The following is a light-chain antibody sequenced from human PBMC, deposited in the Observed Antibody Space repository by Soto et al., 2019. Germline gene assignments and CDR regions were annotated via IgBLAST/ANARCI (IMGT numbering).Light chain of an antibody. CDR3: QHYNSYSEA. J-gene: IGKJ1*01. CDR2: KAS. CDR1: QTISSW. V-gene: IGKV1-5*03. Sequence: DIQLTQSPSTLSGSVGDRVTITCRASQTISSWLAWYQQKPGKAPKLLIYKASTLKNGVPSRFSGSGSGTEFTLTISSLQPDDFATDYCQHYNSYSEAFGHGTKVELK.